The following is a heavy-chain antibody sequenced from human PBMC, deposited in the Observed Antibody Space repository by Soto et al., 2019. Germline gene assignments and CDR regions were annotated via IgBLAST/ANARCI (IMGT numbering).Heavy chain of an antibody. J-gene: IGHJ4*02. D-gene: IGHD6-19*01. CDR3: ARARIAVAGGPVYYFDY. V-gene: IGHV4-34*01. CDR2: INHSGST. CDR1: GGSFSCYY. Sequence: SETLSLTCAVYGGSFSCYYWSWIRQPPGKGLEWIGEINHSGSTNYNPSLKSRVTISVDTSKNQFSLKLSSVTAADTAVYYCARARIAVAGGPVYYFDYWAQGTLVTVSS.